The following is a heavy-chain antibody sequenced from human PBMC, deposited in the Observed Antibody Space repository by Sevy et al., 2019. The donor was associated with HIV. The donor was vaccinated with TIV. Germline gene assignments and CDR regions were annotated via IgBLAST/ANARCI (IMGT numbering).Heavy chain of an antibody. CDR3: ARAGDDYCTESDCNKNWFDP. Sequence: GGSLRLSCAASGFTFSDYYMGWFRQAPGKGLEWVSYISSSGALVFYADSVEGRFTISRDNAKNSLFLQVNSLRAEDTAIYYCARAGDDYCTESDCNKNWFDPWGQGTLVTVSS. D-gene: IGHD2-8*02. V-gene: IGHV3-11*01. CDR1: GFTFSDYY. CDR2: ISSSGALV. J-gene: IGHJ5*02.